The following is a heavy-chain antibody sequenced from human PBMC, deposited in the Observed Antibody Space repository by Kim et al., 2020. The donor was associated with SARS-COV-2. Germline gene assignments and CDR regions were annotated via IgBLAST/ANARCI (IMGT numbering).Heavy chain of an antibody. CDR3: PRRSSYCSGWYVGYYYCGRGV. CDR1: GYSFTSYW. D-gene: IGHD6-19*01. CDR2: IYPGDSDT. V-gene: IGHV5-51*01. Sequence: GESLKISCKGSGYSFTSYWIGWVRQMPGKGLEWMGIIYPGDSDTRYSPSFQGQVTISADKSISTAYLQWSSLKASDTALSYCPRRSSYCSGWYVGYYYCGRGVWGQGTTVTVSS. J-gene: IGHJ6*02.